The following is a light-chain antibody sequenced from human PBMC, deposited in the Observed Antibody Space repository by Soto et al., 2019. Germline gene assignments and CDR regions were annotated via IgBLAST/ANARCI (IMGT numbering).Light chain of an antibody. CDR1: QSDLYSSNNKNY. CDR3: QQYYSTPWT. CDR2: WAS. V-gene: IGKV4-1*01. Sequence: DIVMTQSPDSLAVSLGERATINCKSGQSDLYSSNNKNYLAWYQQKPGQPPKLLVSWASTRESGVPDRFSGGGSGTDFTLTISRLQAEDVATYYCQQYYSTPWTFGQGTKVEI. J-gene: IGKJ1*01.